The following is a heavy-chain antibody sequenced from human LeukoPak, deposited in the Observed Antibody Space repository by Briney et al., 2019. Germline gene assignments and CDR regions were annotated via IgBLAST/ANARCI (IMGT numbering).Heavy chain of an antibody. D-gene: IGHD1-26*01. V-gene: IGHV1-69*13. CDR1: GYTFTSYG. Sequence: ASVKISCKASGYTFTSYGISWVRQAPGQGLEWMGGIIPIFGTANYAQKFQGRVTITADESTSTAYMELSSLRSEDTAVYYCARDGSGSYYALGYFDYWGQGTLVTVSS. CDR3: ARDGSGSYYALGYFDY. CDR2: IIPIFGTA. J-gene: IGHJ4*02.